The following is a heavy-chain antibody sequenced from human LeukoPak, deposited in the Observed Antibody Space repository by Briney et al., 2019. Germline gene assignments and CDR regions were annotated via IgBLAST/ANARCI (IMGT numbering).Heavy chain of an antibody. CDR2: IYYSGST. V-gene: IGHV4-61*01. J-gene: IGHJ6*02. Sequence: PSETLSLTCTVSGGSISSSSYYWSWIRQPPGKGLEWIGYIYYSGSTNYNPSLKSRVTISVDTSKNQFSLKLSSVTAADTAVYYCATASSSWYGGLRFDYYYGMDVWGQGTTVTVSS. CDR1: GGSISSSSYY. CDR3: ATASSSWYGGLRFDYYYGMDV. D-gene: IGHD6-13*01.